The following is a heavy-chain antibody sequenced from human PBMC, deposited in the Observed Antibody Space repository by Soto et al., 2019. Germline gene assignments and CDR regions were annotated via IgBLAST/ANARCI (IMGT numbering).Heavy chain of an antibody. CDR1: GYTFTSYA. Sequence: ASVKVSCKASGYTFTSYAMHWVRQAPGQRLEWMGWINAGNGNTKYSQKFQGRVTITRDTSASTAYMELSSLRSEDTAVYYCARATYYYDSSGSITFDYWGQGTLVTVSS. D-gene: IGHD3-22*01. CDR2: INAGNGNT. CDR3: ARATYYYDSSGSITFDY. V-gene: IGHV1-3*01. J-gene: IGHJ4*02.